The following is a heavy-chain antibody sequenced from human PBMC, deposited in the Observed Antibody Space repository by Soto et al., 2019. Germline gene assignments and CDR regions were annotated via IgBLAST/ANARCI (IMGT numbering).Heavy chain of an antibody. D-gene: IGHD3-10*01. Sequence: QVQLVQSGAEVKKPGSSVKVSCKASGGTFSGYSISWVRQAPGQGPEWMGRISPIFGIVDYAQKFQGRVTIIVDTSTSTAYMELSSLRSEDTAVYYCAREIGGFGELSLGYWGQGTLVTVSS. CDR2: ISPIFGIV. CDR3: AREIGGFGELSLGY. CDR1: GGTFSGYS. J-gene: IGHJ4*02. V-gene: IGHV1-69*08.